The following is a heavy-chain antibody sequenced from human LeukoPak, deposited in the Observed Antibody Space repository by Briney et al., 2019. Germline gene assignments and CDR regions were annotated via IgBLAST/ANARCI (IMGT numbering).Heavy chain of an antibody. V-gene: IGHV2-5*01. Sequence: SGPTLVNPTQTLTLTCSFSGFSIISSRVGVGWIRQPPEKALEWLALIYGNDDKRYRPSLRNRLTITKETSKNQVVLTMTNMDPVDTATYYCVYITDYGSGNLDYFDYWGRGTLVTVSS. D-gene: IGHD3-10*01. CDR1: GFSIISSRVG. J-gene: IGHJ4*02. CDR2: IYGNDDK. CDR3: VYITDYGSGNLDYFDY.